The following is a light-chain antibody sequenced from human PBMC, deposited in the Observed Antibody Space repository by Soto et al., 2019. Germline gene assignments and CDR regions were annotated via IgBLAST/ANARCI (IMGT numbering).Light chain of an antibody. V-gene: IGKV3-15*01. CDR3: QQYNNWPPVK. Sequence: IVMTQSPATLSVSPGGRATLSCRASQSIGDTLAWYQLKPGQAPRLLIFAASTRATGIPARFSGSGSGTEFTLTISSLQSEDFAVYYCQQYNNWPPVKFGQGTKVDIK. CDR1: QSIGDT. J-gene: IGKJ1*01. CDR2: AAS.